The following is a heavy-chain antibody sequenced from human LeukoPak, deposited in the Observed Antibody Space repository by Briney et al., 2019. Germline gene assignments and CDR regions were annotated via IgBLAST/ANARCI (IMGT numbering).Heavy chain of an antibody. D-gene: IGHD5-24*01. CDR1: GGSISSSSSY. J-gene: IGHJ4*02. V-gene: IGHV4-39*01. CDR3: ARHRSGWLQSSFDY. Sequence: PSETPSLTCSVSGGSISSSSSYWGWIRQPPGKGLEWIGSIYYSGSSFDNPALKSRVTISVDTSRNQFSLKLSSVTAADTAVYYCARHRSGWLQSSFDYWGQGTLVTVSS. CDR2: IYYSGSS.